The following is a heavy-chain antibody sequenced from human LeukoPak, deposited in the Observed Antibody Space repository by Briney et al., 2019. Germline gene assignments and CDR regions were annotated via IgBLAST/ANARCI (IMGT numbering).Heavy chain of an antibody. D-gene: IGHD6-13*01. V-gene: IGHV3-23*01. Sequence: GGSLRLSCAASGFTFSDYAMNWVRQAPWKGLEWVSTISYYGTYYADSVKGRFIISRDDSKSMLYLQMNSLRAADTAIYFCASRYFSEYWGQGILVTVSS. CDR3: ASRYFSEY. CDR2: ISYYGT. J-gene: IGHJ4*02. CDR1: GFTFSDYA.